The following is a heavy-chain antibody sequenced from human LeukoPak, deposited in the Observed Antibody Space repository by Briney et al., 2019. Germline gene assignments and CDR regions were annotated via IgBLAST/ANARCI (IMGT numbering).Heavy chain of an antibody. CDR2: ISSSGSTI. CDR3: ARGPFWSGYYDD. V-gene: IGHV3-11*01. CDR1: GFTFSDYY. Sequence: GGSLTLSCPASGFTFSDYYMSWIRQPPGQGLEGVSYISSSGSTIYYTDSVKGRFTISRDKAKNSLYLQMNSLRAEDTAVYYCARGPFWSGYYDDWGQGTLVTVSS. D-gene: IGHD3-3*01. J-gene: IGHJ4*02.